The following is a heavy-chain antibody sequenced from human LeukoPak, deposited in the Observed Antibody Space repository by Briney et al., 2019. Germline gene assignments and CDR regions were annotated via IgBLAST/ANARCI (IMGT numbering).Heavy chain of an antibody. CDR1: GVSISSGGYY. V-gene: IGHV4-31*03. CDR3: ARGANYYGSGSFGH. D-gene: IGHD3-10*01. J-gene: IGHJ1*01. Sequence: TSETLSLTCTVSGVSISSGGYYWSWIRQHPGKGLEWIGYIYYSGSTYYNPSLKSRVTISVATSKNKFSLKLSSVTAADTAVYYCARGANYYGSGSFGHWGQGTLVPVSS. CDR2: IYYSGST.